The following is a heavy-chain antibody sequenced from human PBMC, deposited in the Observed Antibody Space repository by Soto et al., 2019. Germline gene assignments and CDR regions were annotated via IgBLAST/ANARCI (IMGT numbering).Heavy chain of an antibody. V-gene: IGHV6-1*01. Sequence: SQTLSLTCAISGDSVSSNTAAWNWISQSPARGLEWLGRTYYRSKWYNDYAVSVKSRIIVNPDTSKNQFSLQLNSVTPEDTAVYYCARVDRQNWFDTWGQGTLVTSPQ. D-gene: IGHD3-9*01. J-gene: IGHJ5*02. CDR3: ARVDRQNWFDT. CDR2: TYYRSKWYN. CDR1: GDSVSSNTAA.